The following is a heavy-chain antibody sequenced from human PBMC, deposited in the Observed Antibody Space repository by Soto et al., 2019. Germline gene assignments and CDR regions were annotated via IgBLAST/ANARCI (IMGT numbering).Heavy chain of an antibody. Sequence: QVQLQESGPGLVKPSQTLSLTCTVSDDSISSGGYYWSWIRQHPGKGLEWIGYISYRGSTYYNPSLKSRITISLDTSKNQFARKLPSVTAADTAVYYCAISPDGSGYSYYFDDWGQGTLLTVSS. CDR2: ISYRGST. CDR1: DDSISSGGYY. J-gene: IGHJ4*02. V-gene: IGHV4-31*03. D-gene: IGHD3-22*01. CDR3: AISPDGSGYSYYFDD.